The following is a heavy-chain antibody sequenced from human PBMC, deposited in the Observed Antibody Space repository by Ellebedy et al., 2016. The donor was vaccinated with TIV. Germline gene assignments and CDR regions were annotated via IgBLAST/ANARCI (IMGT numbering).Heavy chain of an antibody. D-gene: IGHD6-13*01. J-gene: IGHJ3*02. V-gene: IGHV4-31*03. CDR1: GGSISSGGYY. CDR2: IYYSGST. Sequence: MPSETLSLTCTVSGGSISSGGYYWSWIRQHPGKGLEWIGYIYYSGSTYYNTSSKSRVTISVDTSKNQFSLKLSSVTAADTAVYYCARDEDSSSWYRRGAFDIWGQGTMVTVSS. CDR3: ARDEDSSSWYRRGAFDI.